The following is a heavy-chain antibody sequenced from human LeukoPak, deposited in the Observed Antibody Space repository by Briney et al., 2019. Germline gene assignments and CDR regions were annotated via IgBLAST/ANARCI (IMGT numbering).Heavy chain of an antibody. CDR1: GGSISSYY. J-gene: IGHJ6*03. V-gene: IGHV4-4*07. D-gene: IGHD1-20*01. Sequence: SETLSLTCTVSGGSISSYYWSWIRQPAGKGLEWIGRIYTSGSTNYNPSLKSRVTMSVDTSKNQFSLKLSSVTAADTAMYYCARQEGITGTPFVYMDVWGKGTTVTVSS. CDR3: ARQEGITGTPFVYMDV. CDR2: IYTSGST.